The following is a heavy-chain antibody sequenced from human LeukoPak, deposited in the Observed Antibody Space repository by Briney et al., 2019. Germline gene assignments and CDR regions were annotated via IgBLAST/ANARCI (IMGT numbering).Heavy chain of an antibody. D-gene: IGHD6-19*01. J-gene: IGHJ4*02. Sequence: GGSLRLSCAASGFTFSDYYMSWIRQAPGKGLEWVSYISSSGSTIYYADSVKGRFTISRDNAKNSLYLQMNSLRAEDTAVYYCAGDRWVAVAGFADYWGQGTLVTVSS. CDR2: ISSSGSTI. V-gene: IGHV3-11*01. CDR1: GFTFSDYY. CDR3: AGDRWVAVAGFADY.